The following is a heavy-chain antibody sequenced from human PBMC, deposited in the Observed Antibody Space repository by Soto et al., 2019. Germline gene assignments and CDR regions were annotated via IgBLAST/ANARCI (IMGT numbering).Heavy chain of an antibody. V-gene: IGHV1-3*05. D-gene: IGHD4-17*01. CDR3: ASESYGGEFDY. Sequence: QVQLVQSGAEEKKPGASVKVSCKASGYTFTSYAMHWVRQDPGQRLEWMGWINAGNGNTKYSQKFQGRVTITRDTSASTAYMELSSMRSEDTAVYYCASESYGGEFDYWGQGTLVNFSS. J-gene: IGHJ4*02. CDR1: GYTFTSYA. CDR2: INAGNGNT.